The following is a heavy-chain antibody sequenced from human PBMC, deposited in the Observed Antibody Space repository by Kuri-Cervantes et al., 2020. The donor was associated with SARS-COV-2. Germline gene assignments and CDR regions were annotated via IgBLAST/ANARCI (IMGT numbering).Heavy chain of an antibody. D-gene: IGHD1-26*01. CDR2: IYTSGST. J-gene: IGHJ4*02. V-gene: IGHV4-61*02. Sequence: LRLSCTVSGGSISSSSYYWSWIRQPAGKGLGWIGRIYTSGSTNYNPSLKSRVTISIGTSKNQLSLKLTSVTAADTAVYYCARDQRRYRANDAPYDFWGQGTLVTVSS. CDR3: ARDQRRYRANDAPYDF. CDR1: GGSISSSSYY.